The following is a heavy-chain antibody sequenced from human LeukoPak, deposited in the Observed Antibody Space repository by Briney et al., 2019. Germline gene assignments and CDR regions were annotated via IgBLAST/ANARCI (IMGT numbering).Heavy chain of an antibody. J-gene: IGHJ4*02. CDR1: GFDFSSYV. CDR3: VRDISGEKSFDY. Sequence: GGSLRLSCAASGFDFSSYVMHWVRQAPGKGLEWVAVIPHDGSNRYYADSVKGRFTISRDNSVNTLDLQMNSLGGEDTAMYYCVRDISGEKSFDYWGQGTLVTVSS. D-gene: IGHD3-10*01. V-gene: IGHV3-30*04. CDR2: IPHDGSNR.